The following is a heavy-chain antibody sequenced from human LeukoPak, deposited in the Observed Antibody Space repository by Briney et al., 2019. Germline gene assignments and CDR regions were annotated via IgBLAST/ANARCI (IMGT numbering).Heavy chain of an antibody. J-gene: IGHJ4*02. CDR2: VNPSAGTT. Sequence: ASVKVSCKASGYTFTSYYMHWVRQAPGQGLEWMGIVNPSAGTTSYAQTFQGRVTMTRDTSTSTVYMELSSLRSDDTAVYYCATNIIVTGLIDYWGQGTLVSVSS. D-gene: IGHD2-21*02. V-gene: IGHV1-46*01. CDR3: ATNIIVTGLIDY. CDR1: GYTFTSYY.